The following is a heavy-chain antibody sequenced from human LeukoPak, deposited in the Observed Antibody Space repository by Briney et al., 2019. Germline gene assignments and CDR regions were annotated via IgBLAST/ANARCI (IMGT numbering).Heavy chain of an antibody. CDR1: GDSVSSTDAG. V-gene: IGHV6-1*01. CDR3: ARGGLVRGVLHWLDP. J-gene: IGHJ5*02. Sequence: SQTLSLTCAIFGDSVSSTDAGWTWIRQSPSRGFEWLGRIYYRSKWYIDYAPSVQGRTTINPDTSKNQFSLQLNSVTHGDTAIYYCARGGLVRGVLHWLDPWDQGTLVTVSS. CDR2: IYYRSKWYI. D-gene: IGHD3-10*01.